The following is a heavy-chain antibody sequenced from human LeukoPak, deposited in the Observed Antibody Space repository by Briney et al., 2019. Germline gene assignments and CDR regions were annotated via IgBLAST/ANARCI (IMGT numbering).Heavy chain of an antibody. CDR1: GGTFSSYA. Sequence: SVKVSCKASGGTFSSYAISWVRQAPGQGLEWMGRIIPILGIANYAQKFQGRVTITADKSTSTAYMELSSLRSEDTAVYYCATTVSAAGIVDYWGQGTLVTVSS. CDR3: ATTVSAAGIVDY. J-gene: IGHJ4*02. CDR2: IIPILGIA. V-gene: IGHV1-69*04. D-gene: IGHD6-13*01.